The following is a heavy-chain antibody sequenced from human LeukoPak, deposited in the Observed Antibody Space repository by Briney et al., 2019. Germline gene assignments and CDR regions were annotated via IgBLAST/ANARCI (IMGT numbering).Heavy chain of an antibody. CDR3: AKDGRVAMVRGVIINWFDP. CDR2: IYSGGST. Sequence: GGSLRLSCAASGFTVSSNYMSWVRQAPGKGLEWVSVIYSGGSTYYADSVKGRFTISRDNSKNTLYLQMNSLRAEDTAVYYCAKDGRVAMVRGVIINWFDPWGQGTLVTVSS. CDR1: GFTVSSNY. J-gene: IGHJ5*02. D-gene: IGHD3-10*01. V-gene: IGHV3-53*01.